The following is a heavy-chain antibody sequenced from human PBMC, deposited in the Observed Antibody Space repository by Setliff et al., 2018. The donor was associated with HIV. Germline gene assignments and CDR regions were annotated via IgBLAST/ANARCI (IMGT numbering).Heavy chain of an antibody. V-gene: IGHV3-33*06. D-gene: IGHD5-18*01. CDR3: AKDFGVREGYSYGLTDY. CDR1: GFAFSSYA. CDR2: IWFDGSNK. Sequence: PGGSLRLSCAASGFAFSSYAMHWVRQAPGKGLEWVAVIWFDGSNKHYADSVKGRFTISRDNSKNTVYVQMNSLRVEDTAVYYCAKDFGVREGYSYGLTDYWGQGTVVTVSS. J-gene: IGHJ4*02.